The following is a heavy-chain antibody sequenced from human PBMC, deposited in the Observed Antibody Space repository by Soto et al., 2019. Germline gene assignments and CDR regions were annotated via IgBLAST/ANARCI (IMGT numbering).Heavy chain of an antibody. Sequence: WGSLRLFCAASGFTFRSYGIHWVRQAPGKGLEWVAVIWYDASKTYYIDSVKGRFTISRDNSKNTLNLQMNSLRVEDTAVYYCARMVGTATISYGLDVWGQGTTVTVSS. CDR2: IWYDASKT. V-gene: IGHV3-33*01. CDR1: GFTFRSYG. CDR3: ARMVGTATISYGLDV. D-gene: IGHD2-21*02. J-gene: IGHJ6*02.